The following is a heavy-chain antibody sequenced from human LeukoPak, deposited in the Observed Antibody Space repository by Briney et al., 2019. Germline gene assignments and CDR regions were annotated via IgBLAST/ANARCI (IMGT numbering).Heavy chain of an antibody. CDR1: GFTFSSYG. Sequence: PGGSLRLSCAASGFTFSSYGMHWVRQAPGKGLEWVAVISYDGSNKYYADSVKGRFTISRDNAKNSLYLRMNSLRAEDTAVYYCARTDGGYCSYWGQGTLVTVSS. V-gene: IGHV3-30*03. D-gene: IGHD2-21*01. CDR3: ARTDGGYCSY. J-gene: IGHJ4*02. CDR2: ISYDGSNK.